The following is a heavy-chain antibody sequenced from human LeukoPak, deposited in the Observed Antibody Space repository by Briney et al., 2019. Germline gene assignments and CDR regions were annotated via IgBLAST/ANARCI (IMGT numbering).Heavy chain of an antibody. CDR2: IDPNTGGT. V-gene: IGHV1-2*06. CDR3: ASLYDIVGTTVDY. Sequence: ASVTVSFKTSGYTFTNYYIHWVRQAPGQGLEWMGRIDPNTGGTKSAKNFQGRVTMTRDTSISTAYMAPSGLRSDDTAVYYCASLYDIVGTTVDYWGQGTLVTVSS. D-gene: IGHD1-26*01. J-gene: IGHJ4*02. CDR1: GYTFTNYY.